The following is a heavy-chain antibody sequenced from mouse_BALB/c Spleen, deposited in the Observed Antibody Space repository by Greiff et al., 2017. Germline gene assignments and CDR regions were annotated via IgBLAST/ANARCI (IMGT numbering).Heavy chain of an antibody. CDR3: ASYYAMDY. CDR2: INSNGGST. J-gene: IGHJ4*01. Sequence: EVQRVESGGGLVQPGGSLKLSCAASGFTFSSYGMSWVRQTPDKRLELVATINSNGGSTYYPDSVKGRFTISRDNAKNTLYLQMSSLKSEDTAMYYCASYYAMDYWGQGTSVTVSS. V-gene: IGHV5-6-3*01. CDR1: GFTFSSYG.